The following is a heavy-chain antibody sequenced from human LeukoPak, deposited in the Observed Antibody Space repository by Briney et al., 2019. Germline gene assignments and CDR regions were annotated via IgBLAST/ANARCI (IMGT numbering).Heavy chain of an antibody. CDR1: GYTFTSYG. V-gene: IGHV1-18*01. D-gene: IGHD3-16*01. CDR2: ISAYNGNT. J-gene: IGHJ5*02. CDR3: ARGAEFDWFDP. Sequence: ASVKVSCKASGYTFTSYGVSWVRQAPGQGLEWMGWISAYNGNTHYAQKLQGRVTMTTDTPTNTAYMEVRSLRSDDTAVYFCARGAEFDWFDPWGQGTLVTVSS.